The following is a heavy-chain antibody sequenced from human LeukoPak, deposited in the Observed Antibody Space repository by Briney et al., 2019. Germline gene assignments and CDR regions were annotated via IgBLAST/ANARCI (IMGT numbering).Heavy chain of an antibody. CDR2: IYYSGST. D-gene: IGHD3-22*01. CDR1: GGSISSGGHY. J-gene: IGHJ4*02. Sequence: SETLSLTCTVSGGSISSGGHYWSRIRQHPGKGLEWIGYIYYSGSTYYNPSLKSRVTISVDTSKNQFSLELSSVTAADSAVYYCARADSSGYYYDYWGQGTLVTVSS. CDR3: ARADSSGYYYDY. V-gene: IGHV4-31*03.